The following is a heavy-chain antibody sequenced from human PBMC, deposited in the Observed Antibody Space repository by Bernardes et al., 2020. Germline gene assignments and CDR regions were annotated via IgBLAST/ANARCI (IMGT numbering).Heavy chain of an antibody. Sequence: SETLSLTCTVSGGSISSYYWSWIRQPPGKGLEWIGYIYYSGSTNYNPSLKSRVTISVDTSKNQFSLKLSSVTAADTAVYYCARDRRLGSIAARPNAFDIWSQGTMVTVSS. CDR3: ARDRRLGSIAARPNAFDI. D-gene: IGHD6-6*01. CDR2: IYYSGST. V-gene: IGHV4-59*01. J-gene: IGHJ3*02. CDR1: GGSISSYY.